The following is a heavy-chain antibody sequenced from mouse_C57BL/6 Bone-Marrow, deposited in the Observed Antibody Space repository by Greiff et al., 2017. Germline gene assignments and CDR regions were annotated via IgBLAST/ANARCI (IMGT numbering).Heavy chain of an antibody. V-gene: IGHV1-39*01. J-gene: IGHJ3*01. CDR1: GYSFTDYN. CDR2: INPNYGTT. D-gene: IGHD3-2*02. Sequence: VQLQQSGPELVKPGASVKISCKASGYSFTDYNMNWVKQSNGKSLEWIGVINPNYGTTSYNQKFKGKATLTVDKSSSTAYMQLNSLTSEDSAVYYCARSRDSSGYVGFAYWGQGTLVTVSA. CDR3: ARSRDSSGYVGFAY.